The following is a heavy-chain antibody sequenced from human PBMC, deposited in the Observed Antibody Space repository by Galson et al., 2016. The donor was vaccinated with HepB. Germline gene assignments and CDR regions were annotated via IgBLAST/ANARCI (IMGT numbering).Heavy chain of an antibody. CDR2: THYTRST. V-gene: IGHV4-59*01. CDR1: GDSISGYY. Sequence: SETLSLTCSVSGDSISGYYWTWIRQPPGKGLEYIGLTHYTRSTNYNPSLKGRVTIALDTSENQFSLKLSSVTPADTAVYYCTGGRGWLTDYWGRGTLVTVSS. D-gene: IGHD3-10*01. CDR3: TGGRGWLTDY. J-gene: IGHJ4*02.